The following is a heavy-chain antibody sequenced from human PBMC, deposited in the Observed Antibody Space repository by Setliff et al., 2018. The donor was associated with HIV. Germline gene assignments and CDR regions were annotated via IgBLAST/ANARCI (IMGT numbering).Heavy chain of an antibody. CDR2: INPSGGIT. D-gene: IGHD3-22*01. CDR1: GYTFTSYY. Sequence: ASVKVSCKASGYTFTSYYMHWVRQAPGQGLEWMGIINPSGGITSYAQKFQGRVTMTRDTSTSTVYMELSSLRSEDTAVYYCASHSYYYDSSGSLTGYWGQGTLVTVSS. CDR3: ASHSYYYDSSGSLTGY. J-gene: IGHJ4*02. V-gene: IGHV1-46*01.